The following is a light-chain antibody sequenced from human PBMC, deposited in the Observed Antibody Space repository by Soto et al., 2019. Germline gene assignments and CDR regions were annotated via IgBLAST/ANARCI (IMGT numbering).Light chain of an antibody. CDR3: QQYRDSPQT. CDR2: RAS. Sequence: EVVMTQSPATLSVSLGETVTLSCTASQSVNTELAWYRHIPGQAPRLLIHRASIRATGVPDRFSGSGSGTEFTLTITSLQSEDVAIYFCQQYRDSPQTFGPGTKLDVK. J-gene: IGKJ3*01. V-gene: IGKV3-15*01. CDR1: QSVNTE.